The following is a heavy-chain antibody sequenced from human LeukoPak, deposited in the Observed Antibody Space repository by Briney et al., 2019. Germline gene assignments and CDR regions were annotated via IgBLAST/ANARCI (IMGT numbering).Heavy chain of an antibody. CDR2: IKEEGSEK. J-gene: IGHJ6*02. D-gene: IGHD1-14*01. V-gene: IGHV3-7*03. CDR1: GFTFSFYC. CDR3: PRDRKATMTNPRGMDV. Sequence: PGGSLRLSCAASGFTFSFYCMSWVRQAPGKGLEWVANIKEEGSEKYYVDSVKGRFTISRDNAKNSLYLQMNSLRAEDTAMYYCPRDRKATMTNPRGMDVWGQGTTVTVSS.